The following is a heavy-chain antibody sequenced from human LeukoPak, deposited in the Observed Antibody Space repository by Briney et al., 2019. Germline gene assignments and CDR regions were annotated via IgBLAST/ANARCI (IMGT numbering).Heavy chain of an antibody. J-gene: IGHJ4*02. CDR1: GFTFSSYS. CDR2: ISSSSSYI. D-gene: IGHD3-3*01. Sequence: GGSLRLSCAASGFTFSSYSMNWVRQAPGKGLEWVSSISSSSSYIYYADSVKGRFTISRDNAKNSLYLQMNSLRAEDTAVYYCASGGADTYYDFWSGYSGIDYWGQGTLVTVSS. CDR3: ASGGADTYYDFWSGYSGIDY. V-gene: IGHV3-21*01.